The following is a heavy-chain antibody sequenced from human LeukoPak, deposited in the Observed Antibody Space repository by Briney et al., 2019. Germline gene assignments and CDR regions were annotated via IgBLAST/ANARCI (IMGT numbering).Heavy chain of an antibody. CDR1: GGSISTYY. D-gene: IGHD1-26*01. CDR3: ARHGGSYSFDS. Sequence: SETLSLTCTVSGGSISTYYWSWIRQPPGKGLEWIGYFYNSGSTNYSPSLKSRVTISVDTSRNQFSLKLTSVTAADTAVYYCARHGGSYSFDSWGQGTLVTVSS. V-gene: IGHV4-59*08. CDR2: FYNSGST. J-gene: IGHJ4*02.